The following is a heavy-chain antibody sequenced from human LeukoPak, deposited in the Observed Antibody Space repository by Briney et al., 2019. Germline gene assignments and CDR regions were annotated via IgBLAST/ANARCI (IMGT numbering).Heavy chain of an antibody. V-gene: IGHV3-7*01. CDR2: IKQDGSEK. CDR1: GFTFSSYW. D-gene: IGHD4-17*01. Sequence: GGSLRLSCAASGFTFSSYWMSWVRQAPGKGLEWVANIKQDGSEKYYVDSVKGRFTISRDNAKNSLYLQMNSLRAEDTAVYYCARDKEGDYGDYHDAFDIWGQGTMVTVSS. J-gene: IGHJ3*02. CDR3: ARDKEGDYGDYHDAFDI.